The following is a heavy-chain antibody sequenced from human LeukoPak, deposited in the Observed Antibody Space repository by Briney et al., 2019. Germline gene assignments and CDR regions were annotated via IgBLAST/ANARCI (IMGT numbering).Heavy chain of an antibody. V-gene: IGHV3-23*01. J-gene: IGHJ4*02. CDR3: AKAPVTSCRGAYCYPFDS. CDR1: GFTFSSYG. Sequence: GGSLRLSCAASGFTFSSYGMSWVRQAPGKGLEWVSAMSDSGDSTYYADSVRGRFTISRDNSKNTLYLQMNSLRAEDAAVYFCAKAPVTSCRGAYCYPFDSWGQGTLVTVSS. CDR2: MSDSGDST. D-gene: IGHD2-21*01.